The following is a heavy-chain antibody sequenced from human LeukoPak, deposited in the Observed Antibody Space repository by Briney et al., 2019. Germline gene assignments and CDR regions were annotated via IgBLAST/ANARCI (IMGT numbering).Heavy chain of an antibody. V-gene: IGHV4-38-2*02. J-gene: IGHJ6*03. CDR2: INHSGST. D-gene: IGHD6-13*01. CDR1: GYSISSGYY. Sequence: SETLSLTCTVSGYSISSGYYWGWIRQPPGKGLEWIGEINHSGSTNYNPSLKSRVTISVDTSKNQFSLKLSSVTAADTAVYYCARRVSSWSVYYYMDVWGKGTTVTISS. CDR3: ARRVSSWSVYYYMDV.